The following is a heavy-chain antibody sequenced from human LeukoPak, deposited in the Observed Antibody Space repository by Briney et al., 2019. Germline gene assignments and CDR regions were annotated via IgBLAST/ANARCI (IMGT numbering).Heavy chain of an antibody. CDR2: IYTTGST. V-gene: IGHV4-4*07. D-gene: IGHD6-19*01. CDR1: GGSISDYY. J-gene: IGHJ4*02. Sequence: PSETLSLTCTVSGGSISDYYWSWIRQPAGKGLEWIGCIYTTGSTDYNPSLKSRVSMSIDTSKNQFSLKLDSVTAADTAVYYCARQGEYSSGWFEDYWGQGTLVTVSS. CDR3: ARQGEYSSGWFEDY.